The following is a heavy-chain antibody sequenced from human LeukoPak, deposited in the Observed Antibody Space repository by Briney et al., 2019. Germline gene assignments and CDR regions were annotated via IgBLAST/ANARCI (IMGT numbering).Heavy chain of an antibody. J-gene: IGHJ4*02. V-gene: IGHV3-48*01. CDR1: GFTFSSYS. D-gene: IGHD3-3*01. Sequence: PGGSLRLSCAASGFTFSSYSMNWVRQAPGKGLEWVSDISSSSSTIYYADSVKGRFTISRDNAKNSLYLQMNSLRAEDTAVYYGARAFLDFWSGYYLDYWGQGTLVTVSS. CDR3: ARAFLDFWSGYYLDY. CDR2: ISSSSSTI.